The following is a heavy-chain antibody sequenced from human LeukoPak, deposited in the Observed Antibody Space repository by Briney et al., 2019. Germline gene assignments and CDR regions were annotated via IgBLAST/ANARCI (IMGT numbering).Heavy chain of an antibody. D-gene: IGHD1-26*01. CDR3: ARARDSGRYYMDV. CDR1: GFTFSSYE. Sequence: GGSLRLSCAASGFTFSSYEMNWVRQAPGKGLEWVSYISSSGTTIYYADSVKGRFTISRDNAKNSLYLQMNSLRAEDTAVYYCARARDSGRYYMDVWGKGTTVTISS. V-gene: IGHV3-48*03. J-gene: IGHJ6*03. CDR2: ISSSGTTI.